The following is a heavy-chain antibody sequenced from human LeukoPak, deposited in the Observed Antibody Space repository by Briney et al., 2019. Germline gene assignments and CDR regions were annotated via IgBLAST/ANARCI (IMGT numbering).Heavy chain of an antibody. Sequence: PGGSLRLSCAASGFTFSSYGMHWVRQAPGKGLEWVAVISYDGSNKYYADSVKGRFTISRDNSKNTPYLQMNSLRAEDTAVYYCAKVLTGDPPDAFDIWGQGTMVTVSS. V-gene: IGHV3-30*18. J-gene: IGHJ3*02. CDR2: ISYDGSNK. CDR1: GFTFSSYG. D-gene: IGHD7-27*01. CDR3: AKVLTGDPPDAFDI.